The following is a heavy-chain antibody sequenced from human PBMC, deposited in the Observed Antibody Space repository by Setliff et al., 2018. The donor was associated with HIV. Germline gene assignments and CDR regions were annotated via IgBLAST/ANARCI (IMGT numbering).Heavy chain of an antibody. D-gene: IGHD3-3*01. V-gene: IGHV4-4*08. J-gene: IGHJ4*02. CDR2: IFTSGST. CDR1: GDSIDSPHC. Sequence: SETLSLTCTVSGDSIDSPHCWSWVRQSLEKGLEWIGHIFTSGSTNYNPSLKSRVSISLDTSKNQFSLKLSSVTAADTAMYYCARMQAYYNFWRSTYYFDYWGQGTPVTVSS. CDR3: ARMQAYYNFWRSTYYFDY.